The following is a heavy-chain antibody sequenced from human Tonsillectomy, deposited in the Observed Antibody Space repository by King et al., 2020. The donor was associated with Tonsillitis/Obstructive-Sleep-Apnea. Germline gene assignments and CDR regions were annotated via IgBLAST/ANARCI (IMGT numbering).Heavy chain of an antibody. CDR3: AKDGNTIVHGVIIKLNFDY. D-gene: IGHD3-10*01. CDR2: ISCAGGIT. CDR1: GFTFDYYT. Sequence: QLVESGGVVVQPGGSLRLSCAASGFTFDYYTMHWVRQAPGKGLDWVSLISCAGGITYYADSVKCRFTISRDNSKNSLYLQINSLRTEDTALYYCAKDGNTIVHGVIIKLNFDYWGQGTLVTVSS. V-gene: IGHV3-43*01. J-gene: IGHJ4*02.